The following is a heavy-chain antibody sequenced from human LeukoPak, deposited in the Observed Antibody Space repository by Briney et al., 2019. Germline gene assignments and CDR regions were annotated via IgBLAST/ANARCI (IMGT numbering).Heavy chain of an antibody. D-gene: IGHD7-27*01. CDR1: GFTFSSYT. V-gene: IGHV3-23*01. Sequence: PGKSLRLSCAASGFTFSSYTMSWVRQAPGKGLEWVSAITGSGDNTYYADSVKGRFTISRDNSKNTLYLQMNSLRAEDTAVYYCAKVSDWGRPSYIDYWGQGTLVTVSS. J-gene: IGHJ4*02. CDR2: ITGSGDNT. CDR3: AKVSDWGRPSYIDY.